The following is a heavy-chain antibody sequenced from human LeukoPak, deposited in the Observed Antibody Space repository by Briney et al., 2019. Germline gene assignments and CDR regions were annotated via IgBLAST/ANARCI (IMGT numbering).Heavy chain of an antibody. D-gene: IGHD6-19*01. V-gene: IGHV1-18*01. CDR2: ISAYNGNT. J-gene: IGHJ4*02. Sequence: ASVKVSCKASGYTFTSYGISWVRRAPGQGLEWMGWISAYNGNTNYAQKLQGRVTMTTDTSTSTAYMELRSLRSDDTAVYYCARQSSGWSGYYFDYWGQGTLVTVSS. CDR1: GYTFTSYG. CDR3: ARQSSGWSGYYFDY.